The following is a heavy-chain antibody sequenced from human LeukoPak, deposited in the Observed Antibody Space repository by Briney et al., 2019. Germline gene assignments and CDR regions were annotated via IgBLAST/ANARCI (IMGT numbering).Heavy chain of an antibody. J-gene: IGHJ5*02. CDR2: LHHNGGT. CDR3: ARALVRGVAGPHFDP. Sequence: SETLSLTCTVSGDSLSSSYWSWIRQSPVKGLEWIGYLHHNGGTNDNPAFESRATISVDTSQNKYFLRMRYVTAADTAVYYCARALVRGVAGPHFDPWGQGILVTVSS. D-gene: IGHD3-10*01. V-gene: IGHV4-59*13. CDR1: GDSLSSSY.